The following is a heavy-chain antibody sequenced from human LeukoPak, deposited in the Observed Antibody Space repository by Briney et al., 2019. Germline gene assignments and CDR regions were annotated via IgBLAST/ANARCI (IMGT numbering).Heavy chain of an antibody. CDR3: ARDQMTDMVLGIFDY. J-gene: IGHJ4*02. Sequence: SGPALVKPTQTLTLTCSFSGFSLTNYGMCVSWIRQSPGKQLVWLARIDWDGDEWFTTSLKTRLSIYKDTSKNQVVLTMTNMDPADTATCYCARDQMTDMVLGIFDYWGQGTLVTVSS. CDR2: IDWDGDE. CDR1: GFSLTNYGMC. V-gene: IGHV2-70*11. D-gene: IGHD5-18*01.